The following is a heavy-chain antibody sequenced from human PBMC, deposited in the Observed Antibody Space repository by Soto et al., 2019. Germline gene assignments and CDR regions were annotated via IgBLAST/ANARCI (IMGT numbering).Heavy chain of an antibody. J-gene: IGHJ4*02. CDR2: INSDGSST. CDR1: GFTFSSYW. V-gene: IGHV3-74*01. D-gene: IGHD2-2*01. CDR3: ARDVCSSTSCYYFDY. Sequence: EVQLVESGGGLVQPGGSLRLSCAASGFTFSSYWMHWVRQAPGKGLVWVSRINSDGSSTSYADSVKGRFTISRDNAKNTLYLQMNCLRAEDTAVYYCARDVCSSTSCYYFDYWGQGTLVTVSS.